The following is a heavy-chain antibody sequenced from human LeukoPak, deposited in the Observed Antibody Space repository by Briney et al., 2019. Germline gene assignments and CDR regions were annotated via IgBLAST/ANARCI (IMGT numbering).Heavy chain of an antibody. J-gene: IGHJ3*02. Sequence: ASVKVSCKASGCTFTSYAMHWVRQAPGQRLEWMGWINAGNGNTKYSQEFQGRVTITRDTSASTAYMELSSLRSEDMAVYYCARELYSSGDDDAFDIWGQGTMVTVSS. V-gene: IGHV1-3*03. CDR2: INAGNGNT. CDR3: ARELYSSGDDDAFDI. CDR1: GCTFTSYA. D-gene: IGHD3-22*01.